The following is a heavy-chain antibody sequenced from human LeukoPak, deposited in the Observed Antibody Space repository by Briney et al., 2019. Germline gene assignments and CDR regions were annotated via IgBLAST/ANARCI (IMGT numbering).Heavy chain of an antibody. CDR1: GFTFSSYG. J-gene: IGHJ5*02. D-gene: IGHD3-3*01. V-gene: IGHV3-30*02. Sequence: PGGSLRLSCAASGFTFSSYGIHWVRQAPGKGLEWVAFIRYDGNNKYYADSVKGRFTISRDNSKNTLYLQMNSLRAEDTAVYYCAKDTFWSGYSSKGWFDPWGQGTLVTVSS. CDR3: AKDTFWSGYSSKGWFDP. CDR2: IRYDGNNK.